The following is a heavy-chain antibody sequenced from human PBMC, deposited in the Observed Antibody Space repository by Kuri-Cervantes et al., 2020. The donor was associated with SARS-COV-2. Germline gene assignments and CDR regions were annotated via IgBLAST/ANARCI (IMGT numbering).Heavy chain of an antibody. D-gene: IGHD3-9*01. CDR3: ARHYAFDRFHK. Sequence: SETLSLTCSVSGGSINNYYWSWIRQPPGKGLEWIGYFYSSGITNYDPSLKTRVTISADTSKNQFSLKLTSVTAADTAIYYCARHYAFDRFHKWGQGTQVTVSS. V-gene: IGHV4-59*08. CDR1: GGSINNYY. J-gene: IGHJ4*02. CDR2: FYSSGIT.